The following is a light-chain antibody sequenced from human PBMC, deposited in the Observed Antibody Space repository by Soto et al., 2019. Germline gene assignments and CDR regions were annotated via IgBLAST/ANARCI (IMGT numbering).Light chain of an antibody. CDR1: QSFNSIY. Sequence: VLTQSPGTLSLSPGERATLSCRASQSFNSIYLAWYQQKPGQAPRLLIYGASSRATGIPDRFRGSGSGTDFTLTISRLEPEDFAVYYCHQYDSWTFGQGTKVDIK. V-gene: IGKV3-20*01. CDR3: HQYDSWT. CDR2: GAS. J-gene: IGKJ1*01.